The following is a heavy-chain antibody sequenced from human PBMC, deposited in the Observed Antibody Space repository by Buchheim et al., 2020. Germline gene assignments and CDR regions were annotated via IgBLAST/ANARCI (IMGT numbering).Heavy chain of an antibody. V-gene: IGHV4-34*09. Sequence: QVQLQESGPGLVKPSQTLSLTCAVYGGSFSGYYWSWIRQPPGKGLEWIGEINHSGSTNYNPSLKSRVTITVDTSKNQLSLKLSSVTAADTAVYYCARSKRRGGDYAYYYYYGMDVWGQGTT. J-gene: IGHJ6*02. D-gene: IGHD4-17*01. CDR3: ARSKRRGGDYAYYYYYGMDV. CDR2: INHSGST. CDR1: GGSFSGYY.